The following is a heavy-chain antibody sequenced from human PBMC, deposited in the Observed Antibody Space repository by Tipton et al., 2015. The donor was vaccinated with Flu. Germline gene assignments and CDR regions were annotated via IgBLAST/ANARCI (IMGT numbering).Heavy chain of an antibody. CDR1: GDSFGNYG. Sequence: QVQLVQSGAEVQKPGSSVKVSCKASGDSFGNYGFSWVRQAPGQGLEWMGIIIPIFGPPNYAQKFQDRVTITADIFTNAVYMEVRSLTSDDTAVYFCARRRADWAEYDYWGQGTLVTVSS. V-gene: IGHV1-69*06. D-gene: IGHD3-9*01. CDR2: IIPIFGPP. CDR3: ARRRADWAEYDY. J-gene: IGHJ4*02.